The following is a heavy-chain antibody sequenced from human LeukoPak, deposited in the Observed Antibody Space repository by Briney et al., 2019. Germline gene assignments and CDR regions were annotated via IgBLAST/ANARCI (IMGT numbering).Heavy chain of an antibody. CDR1: GFTFSSYD. D-gene: IGHD5-18*01. CDR2: ISYDGNNK. V-gene: IGHV3-30*18. CDR3: AKGQYTPDP. J-gene: IGHJ5*02. Sequence: GGSLRLSCAASGFTFSSYDMHWVRQAPGKGLEWVAVISYDGNNKYYADSVKGRFTISRDNSKNTLYLQMNSLTAEDTAVYYCAKGQYTPDPWGQGTLVIVSS.